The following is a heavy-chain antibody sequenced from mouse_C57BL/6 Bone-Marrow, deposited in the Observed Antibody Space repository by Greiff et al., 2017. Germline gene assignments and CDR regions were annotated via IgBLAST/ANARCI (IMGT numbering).Heavy chain of an antibody. CDR2: INPSNGGT. CDR1: GYTFTSYW. CDR3: ARMAYGSSYPAWVAH. D-gene: IGHD1-1*01. J-gene: IGHJ3*01. V-gene: IGHV1-53*01. Sequence: VQLQQPGTELVKPGASVKLSCKASGYTFTSYWMHWVKQRPGQGLEWIGNINPSNGGTNYNEKFKSKATLTVDKSSSTAYMQLSSLTSEDSAVYYCARMAYGSSYPAWVAHWGQGTLVTVSA.